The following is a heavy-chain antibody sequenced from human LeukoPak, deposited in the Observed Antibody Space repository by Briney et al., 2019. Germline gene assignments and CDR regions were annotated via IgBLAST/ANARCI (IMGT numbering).Heavy chain of an antibody. D-gene: IGHD2-2*01. V-gene: IGHV3-7*01. Sequence: GGSLRLSCAASGFTFSSYWMSWVRQAPGKGLEWVANIKQDGSEKYYVDSVKGRFTISRDNAKNPLYLQMNSLRAEDTAVYYCARSPKDCSSTSCYGEINYFDYWGQGTLVTVSS. J-gene: IGHJ4*02. CDR2: IKQDGSEK. CDR3: ARSPKDCSSTSCYGEINYFDY. CDR1: GFTFSSYW.